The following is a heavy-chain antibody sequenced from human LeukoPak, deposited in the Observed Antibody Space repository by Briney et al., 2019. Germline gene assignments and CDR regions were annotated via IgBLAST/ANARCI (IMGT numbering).Heavy chain of an antibody. Sequence: ASVKVSCKASGYSFTSYDINWVRQATGQGLEWMGWMNPNSGNTGYAQKFQGGVTLTRNTSLSTAYMELSSLRSEDTAVYYCARVSTSSSYHHYKMDVWGKGTTVTVSS. CDR3: ARVSTSSSYHHYKMDV. D-gene: IGHD2-2*01. V-gene: IGHV1-8*03. CDR1: GYSFTSYD. J-gene: IGHJ6*03. CDR2: MNPNSGNT.